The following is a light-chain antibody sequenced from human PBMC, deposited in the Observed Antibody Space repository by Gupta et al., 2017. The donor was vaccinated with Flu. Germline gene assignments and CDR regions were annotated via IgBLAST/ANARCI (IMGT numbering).Light chain of an antibody. CDR2: WAS. J-gene: IGKJ3*01. Sequence: DILMTPSPDSLAVSLGESATCNCKSSQSVLYSSNNKNYLAWYQQKPGQPPKLLIYWASTRESGVPDRFSGSGSGTEFTLTIRRLQAEDVAVYYCQQYYSTPLTFGPGTKVDIK. CDR3: QQYYSTPLT. V-gene: IGKV4-1*01. CDR1: QSVLYSSNNKNY.